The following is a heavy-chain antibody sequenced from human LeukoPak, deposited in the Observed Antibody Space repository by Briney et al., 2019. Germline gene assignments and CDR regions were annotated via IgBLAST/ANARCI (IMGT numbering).Heavy chain of an antibody. Sequence: PGGSLRLSCAASGFTFSSYAMSWVRQAPGKGLEWVSAISGSGGSTYYADSVKGRFTISRDNSKNTLYLQMNSLRAEDTAVYYCAKDPTHVLLWFGELLYMDVWGKGTTVTVSS. V-gene: IGHV3-23*01. D-gene: IGHD3-10*01. J-gene: IGHJ6*03. CDR1: GFTFSSYA. CDR3: AKDPTHVLLWFGELLYMDV. CDR2: ISGSGGST.